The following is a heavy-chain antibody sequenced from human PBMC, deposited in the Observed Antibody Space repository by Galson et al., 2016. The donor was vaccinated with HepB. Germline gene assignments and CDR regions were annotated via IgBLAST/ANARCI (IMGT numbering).Heavy chain of an antibody. CDR3: ARGVRIQLWWGGAMDV. D-gene: IGHD5-18*01. CDR1: GGTFSNYA. V-gene: IGHV1-69*13. J-gene: IGHJ6*02. CDR2: IIPMLDTV. Sequence: SVKVSCKASGGTFSNYAISWVRQAPGQGLEWMGGIIPMLDTVKFAQKFQGRVTITADEPTTTAYIELRTPRSEDTAVYYCARGVRIQLWWGGAMDVWGQGTTVTVSS.